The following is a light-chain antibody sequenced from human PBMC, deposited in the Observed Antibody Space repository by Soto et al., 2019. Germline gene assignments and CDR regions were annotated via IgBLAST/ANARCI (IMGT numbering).Light chain of an antibody. V-gene: IGKV1-5*01. Sequence: DIQMTQSPPTLSASVGDRVTITCRASQSIRHYLAWYQQMPGKAPKLLIYGASTLQSGVPSRFSGSGSGTEFTLTISSLQHADFGTYFRQPNNSYSQTFGQGT. CDR2: GAS. J-gene: IGKJ1*01. CDR3: QPNNSYSQT. CDR1: QSIRHY.